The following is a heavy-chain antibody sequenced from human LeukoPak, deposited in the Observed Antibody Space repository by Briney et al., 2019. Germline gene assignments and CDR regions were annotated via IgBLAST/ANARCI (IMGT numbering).Heavy chain of an antibody. J-gene: IGHJ4*02. CDR1: GDSISNYY. D-gene: IGHD1-1*01. CDR2: IYTSGST. CDR3: ARETAELGRSFDY. Sequence: SETLSLTCTVSGDSISNYYWSWIRQPAGKGLNWIGRIYTSGSTNYNPSLTSRVSMSVDTSKNQFSLKLTSVTAADTAVYYCARETAELGRSFDYWGQGALVTVSS. V-gene: IGHV4-4*07.